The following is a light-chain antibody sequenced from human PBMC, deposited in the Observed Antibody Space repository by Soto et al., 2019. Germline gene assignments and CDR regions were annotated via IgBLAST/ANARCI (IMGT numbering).Light chain of an antibody. V-gene: IGKV3-15*01. CDR2: GAS. Sequence: EIVLTQSPGTVSLSPGQRATLSCRASQSVSSTYVAWYQQKSGQAPRLLIHGASTRAPGFPARFSGSGSGTDFTLTISSLQSEDFAVYYCQQYNNWWTFGQGTKVDIK. CDR1: QSVSSTY. J-gene: IGKJ1*01. CDR3: QQYNNWWT.